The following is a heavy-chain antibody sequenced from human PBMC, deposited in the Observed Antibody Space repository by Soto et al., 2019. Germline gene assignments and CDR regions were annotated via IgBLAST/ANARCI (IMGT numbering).Heavy chain of an antibody. CDR1: GYTFTSYG. CDR2: ISAYNGNT. CDR3: ARDCSSTSCHNQFDY. V-gene: IGHV1-18*01. J-gene: IGHJ4*02. Sequence: QVQLVQSGAEVKKPGASVKVSCKASGYTFTSYGIRWVRQAPGQGLEWMGWISAYNGNTNYAQKLQGRVTMTTDTSTVTAYMKLRSLRSDDTAVYYCARDCSSTSCHNQFDYWGQGTLVTVSS. D-gene: IGHD2-2*01.